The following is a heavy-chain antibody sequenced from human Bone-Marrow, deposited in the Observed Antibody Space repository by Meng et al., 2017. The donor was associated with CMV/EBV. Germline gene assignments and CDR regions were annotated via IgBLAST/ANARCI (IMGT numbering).Heavy chain of an antibody. CDR2: IIPILGIA. V-gene: IGHV1-69*10. Sequence: SVKDSCKASGYTFMSYGISWVRQAPGQGLEWMGGIIPILGIANYAQKFQGRVTITADKTTNTAYMELSSLRSEDTAVYYCARAPRYDYVWGSYRYTGGFDYWGQGRLVTVSS. CDR3: ARAPRYDYVWGSYRYTGGFDY. D-gene: IGHD3-16*02. CDR1: GYTFMSYG. J-gene: IGHJ4*02.